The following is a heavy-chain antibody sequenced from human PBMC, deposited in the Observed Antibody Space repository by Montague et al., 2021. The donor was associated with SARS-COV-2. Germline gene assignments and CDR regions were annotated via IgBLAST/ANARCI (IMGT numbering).Heavy chain of an antibody. CDR3: ARAQNICFIANCVNYFDL. D-gene: IGHD2-15*01. J-gene: IGHJ4*02. V-gene: IGHV4-59*01. CDR2: IFYTGST. CDR1: GGSTSNYY. Sequence: SETLSLTCSVSGGSTSNYYWTWIRQAPGKGLQWIGYIFYTGSTKFNPSLKSRVSMSLDTSKNHFSLRLSAVTAADMARYYCARAQNICFIANCVNYFDLWGQGALVTVSS.